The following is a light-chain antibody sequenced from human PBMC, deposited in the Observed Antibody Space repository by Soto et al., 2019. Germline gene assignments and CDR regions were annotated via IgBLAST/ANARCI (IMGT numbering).Light chain of an antibody. CDR1: QTVSSN. V-gene: IGKV3-15*01. Sequence: EVVMTQSPATLSVSPGESATLSCRASQTVSSNLDWYQHKPGQAPRLLIYGASTRATGIPARFSGSGSGTDFTLTINNLQSEDSSVYFCQQYNNWPQFTSGPGTKVDIK. CDR3: QQYNNWPQFT. CDR2: GAS. J-gene: IGKJ3*01.